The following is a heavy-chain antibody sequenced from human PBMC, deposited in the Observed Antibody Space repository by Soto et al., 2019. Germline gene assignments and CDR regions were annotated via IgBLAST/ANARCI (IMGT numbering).Heavy chain of an antibody. D-gene: IGHD1-7*01. J-gene: IGHJ4*02. V-gene: IGHV3-15*01. CDR2: IKSKTDGGTT. Sequence: GGSLRLSCAASGFTFSNAWMSWVRQAPGKGLEWVGRIKSKTDGGTTDYAAPVKGRFTISRDDSKNTLYLQMNSLKTEDTAVYYCTTDKVEGRLELRKIDYWGQGTLVTVSS. CDR1: GFTFSNAW. CDR3: TTDKVEGRLELRKIDY.